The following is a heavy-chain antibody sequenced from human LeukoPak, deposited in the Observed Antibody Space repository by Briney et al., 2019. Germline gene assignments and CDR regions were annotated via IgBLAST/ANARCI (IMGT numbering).Heavy chain of an antibody. Sequence: ASVKVSCKVSGYTLTELSMHWVRQAPGKGLEWMGGFDPEDGETIYAQKFQGRVTITADESTSTAYMELSSLRSEDTAVYYCAISGYSSGWTGDYWGQGTLVTVSS. CDR1: GYTLTELS. CDR2: FDPEDGET. CDR3: AISGYSSGWTGDY. J-gene: IGHJ4*02. V-gene: IGHV1-24*01. D-gene: IGHD6-19*01.